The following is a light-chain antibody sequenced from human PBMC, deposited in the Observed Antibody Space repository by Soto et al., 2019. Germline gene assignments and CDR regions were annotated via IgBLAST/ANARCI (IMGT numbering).Light chain of an antibody. J-gene: IGLJ2*01. Sequence: QSVLTQPASVSGSPGQSITISCTGTSSDVGGYNYVSWYQHHPGKAPKLLIYEVSNRPSGVSNRFSGSKSGNMASLTISGLQAEDEADYYCNSYTSSTTLVFGGGTKLTVL. CDR3: NSYTSSTTLV. CDR1: SSDVGGYNY. V-gene: IGLV2-14*01. CDR2: EVS.